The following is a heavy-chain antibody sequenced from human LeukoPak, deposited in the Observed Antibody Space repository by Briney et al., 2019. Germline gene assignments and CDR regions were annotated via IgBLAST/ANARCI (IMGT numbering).Heavy chain of an antibody. CDR3: ARIGSWYPPFGYFDY. CDR2: ISYDGSNK. D-gene: IGHD6-13*01. CDR1: GFTFSSYA. J-gene: IGHJ4*02. Sequence: GSLRLSCAASGFTFSSYAMHWVRQAPGKGLEWVAVISYDGSNKYYADSVEGRFTISRDNSKNTLYLQMNSLRAEDTAVYYCARIGSWYPPFGYFDYWGQGTLVTVSS. V-gene: IGHV3-30-3*01.